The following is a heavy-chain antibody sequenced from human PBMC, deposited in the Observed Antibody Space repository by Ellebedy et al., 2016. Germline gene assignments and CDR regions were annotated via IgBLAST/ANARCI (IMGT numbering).Heavy chain of an antibody. V-gene: IGHV3-21*04. J-gene: IGHJ4*02. CDR3: AKDKRMITFGGVIDY. CDR2: ISSSSSYI. CDR1: GFTFSSYS. Sequence: GGSLRLSCAASGFTFSSYSMNWVRQAPGKGLEWVSSISSSSSYIYYADSVKGRFTISRDNAKNSLYLQMNSLRAEDTGLYYCAKDKRMITFGGVIDYWGQGTLVTVSS. D-gene: IGHD3-16*01.